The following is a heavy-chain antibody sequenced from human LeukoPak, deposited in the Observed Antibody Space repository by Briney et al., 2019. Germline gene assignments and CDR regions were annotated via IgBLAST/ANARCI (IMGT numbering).Heavy chain of an antibody. J-gene: IGHJ3*02. Sequence: SETLSLTCAVSGGSISSGGYSWRWIRQPPGKGLEWIGYIYDSGCTYYNPSLKSRVTISVDRSKNQFSLKLSSVTAADTAVYYCARELQYDAFDIWGQGTMVTVSS. D-gene: IGHD4-11*01. CDR2: IYDSGCT. V-gene: IGHV4-30-2*01. CDR1: GGSISSGGYS. CDR3: ARELQYDAFDI.